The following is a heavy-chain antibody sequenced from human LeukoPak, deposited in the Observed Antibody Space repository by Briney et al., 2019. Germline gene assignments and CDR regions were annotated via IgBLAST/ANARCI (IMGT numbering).Heavy chain of an antibody. Sequence: PSDCLSLTCTVSGGSISSGGYYWSWIRQQPGKGLESIAYMYHNGRPYYNPSHQSRVTISVDTSKNQFSLKLSSVTAADTAIYYCARVGWVTSFVESWGQGTQVTVSS. CDR1: GGSISSGGYY. V-gene: IGHV4-31*03. D-gene: IGHD2-21*02. J-gene: IGHJ4*02. CDR3: ARVGWVTSFVES. CDR2: MYHNGRP.